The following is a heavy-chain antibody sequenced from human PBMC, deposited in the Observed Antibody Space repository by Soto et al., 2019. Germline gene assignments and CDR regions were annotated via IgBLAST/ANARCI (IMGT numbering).Heavy chain of an antibody. CDR1: GGSISSGGYY. D-gene: IGHD3-3*01. V-gene: IGHV4-31*03. CDR2: IYYSGST. CDR3: AREGRGITIFGVVTGNWFDP. Sequence: SETLSLTCTVSGGSISSGGYYWSWIRQHPGKGLEWIGYIYYSGSTYYNPSLKSRVTISVDTSKNQFSLKLSSGTAADTAVYYCAREGRGITIFGVVTGNWFDPWGHGTLVTVSS. J-gene: IGHJ5*02.